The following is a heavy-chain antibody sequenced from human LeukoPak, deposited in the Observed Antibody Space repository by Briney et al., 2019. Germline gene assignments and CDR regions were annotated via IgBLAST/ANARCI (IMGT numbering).Heavy chain of an antibody. D-gene: IGHD5-18*01. CDR3: ARHLSGITGYTYGRGIDY. V-gene: IGHV3-7*01. Sequence: GGSLRLSCAASGFTFSSYWMSWVRQAPGKGLELVANIKQDGSEKYYVDSVKGRFTISRDNAKKSLYLQMNSLRAEDTAVYYCARHLSGITGYTYGRGIDYWGQGTLVTVSS. CDR2: IKQDGSEK. J-gene: IGHJ4*02. CDR1: GFTFSSYW.